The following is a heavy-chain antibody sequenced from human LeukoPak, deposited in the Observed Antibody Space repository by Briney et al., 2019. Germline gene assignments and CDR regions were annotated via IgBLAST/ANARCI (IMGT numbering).Heavy chain of an antibody. CDR3: ARRGDSPVIGDH. D-gene: IGHD2-21*01. CDR2: ISSSSSTI. Sequence: GGSLRLSCAPSGFTFSSYSMNWVRQAPGKGLEWVSYISSSSSTIYYADSVKGRFTISRDNAKSSLYLQMDGPRAEDTAVYYCARRGDSPVIGDHWGQGVLVTVAS. CDR1: GFTFSSYS. J-gene: IGHJ4*02. V-gene: IGHV3-48*01.